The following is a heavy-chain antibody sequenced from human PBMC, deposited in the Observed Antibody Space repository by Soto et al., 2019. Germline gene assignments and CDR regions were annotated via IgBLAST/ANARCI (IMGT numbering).Heavy chain of an antibody. CDR1: GFTFSSYW. Sequence: EVQLVESGGGLVQPGGSLRLSCTASGFTFSSYWMNWVRQAPGKGLEWVAIIKQDGSEDFYVDSVKGRFTISRDNARNSRFRQLNHLRAEDTAVYYCAGGSGWLIDSWGQGTLVTVSS. J-gene: IGHJ4*02. D-gene: IGHD6-19*01. V-gene: IGHV3-7*01. CDR3: AGGSGWLIDS. CDR2: IKQDGSED.